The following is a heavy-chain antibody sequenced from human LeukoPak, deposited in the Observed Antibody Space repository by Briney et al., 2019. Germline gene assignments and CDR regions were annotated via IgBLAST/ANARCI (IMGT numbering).Heavy chain of an antibody. D-gene: IGHD6-19*01. CDR3: ARDRIAVAGTPPRWFDP. CDR2: ISYDGRIK. Sequence: XFAXXXYAIHWVRQAPGKGLEWVSFISYDGRIKYYADSVKGRLTISRDNSKNTLSLQMNSLRAEDTAVYYCARDRIAVAGTPPRWFDPWGQGTLVTVSS. CDR1: XFAXXXYA. J-gene: IGHJ5*02. V-gene: IGHV3-30-3*01.